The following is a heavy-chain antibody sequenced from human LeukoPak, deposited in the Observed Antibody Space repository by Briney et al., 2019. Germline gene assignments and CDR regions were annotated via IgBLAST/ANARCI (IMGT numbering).Heavy chain of an antibody. CDR3: AKAIMITFGGVIVPDAFDI. D-gene: IGHD3-16*02. CDR1: GFTFSSYA. V-gene: IGHV3-23*01. J-gene: IGHJ3*02. CDR2: ISGSGGST. Sequence: PGGSLRLSCAASGFTFSSYAMSWVRQAPGKGLEWVSAISGSGGSTYYADSVKGRFTISRDNSKNTLYLQMNSLRAEDTAVYYCAKAIMITFGGVIVPDAFDIWGQGTMVTVSS.